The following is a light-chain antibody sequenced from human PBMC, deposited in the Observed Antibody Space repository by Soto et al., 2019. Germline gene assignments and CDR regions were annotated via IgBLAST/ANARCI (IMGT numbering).Light chain of an antibody. CDR1: QGISSD. Sequence: DIQLTQSPSFLSASVGDRVTITCRASQGISSDLAWYQQNPGKAPKLLIYAASTLQNGVPSTFRGSGSGTEFTLTISSLKPEDFGTYYCQQFKSYPITFGQGTRLEI. V-gene: IGKV1-9*01. J-gene: IGKJ5*01. CDR3: QQFKSYPIT. CDR2: AAS.